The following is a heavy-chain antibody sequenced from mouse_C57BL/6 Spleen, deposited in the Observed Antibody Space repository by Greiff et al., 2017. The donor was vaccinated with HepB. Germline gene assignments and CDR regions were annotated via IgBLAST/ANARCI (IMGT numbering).Heavy chain of an antibody. Sequence: QVQLQQPGAELVKPGASVKLSCKASGYTFTSYWMHWVKQRPGQGLEWIGMIHPNSGSTNYNEKFKSKATLTVDKSSSTAYMQLSSLTSEDSAVYYCANYCGSSYAFFDYWGQGTTLTVSS. CDR1: GYTFTSYW. J-gene: IGHJ2*01. V-gene: IGHV1-64*01. CDR2: IHPNSGST. D-gene: IGHD1-1*01. CDR3: ANYCGSSYAFFDY.